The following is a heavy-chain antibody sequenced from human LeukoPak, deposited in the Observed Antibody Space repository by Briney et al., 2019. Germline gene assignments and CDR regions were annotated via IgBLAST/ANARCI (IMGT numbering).Heavy chain of an antibody. CDR2: INHSGST. J-gene: IGHJ5*02. CDR1: GGSFSGYY. V-gene: IGHV4-34*01. D-gene: IGHD2-2*01. Sequence: SETLSLTCAVYGGSFSGYYWSWIGQPPGKGLEWIGEINHSGSTNYNPSLKSRVTISVDTSKNQFSLKLSSVTAADTAVYYCARVVVVVPAAGKWFDPWGQGTLVTVSS. CDR3: ARVVVVVPAAGKWFDP.